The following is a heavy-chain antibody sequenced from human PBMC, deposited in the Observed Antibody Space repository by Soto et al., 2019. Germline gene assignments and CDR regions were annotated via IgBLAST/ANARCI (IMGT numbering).Heavy chain of an antibody. J-gene: IGHJ4*02. Sequence: QVQLVESGGGVVQPGRSLRLSCVASGFPLSSFGIHWVRQAPGKGLEWVAFISFHGTDIYYTDSVKGRFTISKDNSKNTLDLEMNSMRPEDTAVYYCARGDRNVDYWGRGTLVTVSP. V-gene: IGHV3-30*03. CDR2: ISFHGTDI. CDR1: GFPLSSFG. CDR3: ARGDRNVDY.